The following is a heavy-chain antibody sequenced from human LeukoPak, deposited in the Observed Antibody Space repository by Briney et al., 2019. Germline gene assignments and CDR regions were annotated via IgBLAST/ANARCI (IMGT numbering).Heavy chain of an antibody. D-gene: IGHD6-13*01. V-gene: IGHV7-4-1*02. CDR1: GYTFTSYA. CDR3: ARDRIAAARDAFDI. CDR2: INTNTGNP. J-gene: IGHJ3*02. Sequence: GASVKVSCKASGYTFTSYAMNRVRQAPGQGLEWMGWINTNTGNPTYAQGFTGRFVFSLDTSVSTAYLQISSLKAEDTAVYFCARDRIAAARDAFDIWGQGTMVTVSS.